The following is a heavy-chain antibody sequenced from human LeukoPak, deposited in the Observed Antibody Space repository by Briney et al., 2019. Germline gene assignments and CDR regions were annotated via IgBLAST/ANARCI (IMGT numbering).Heavy chain of an antibody. CDR3: ARLSRAVLTYGMDV. CDR1: GYLFTSYW. D-gene: IGHD6-19*01. V-gene: IGHV5-51*01. J-gene: IGHJ6*04. CDR2: IYPGDSDT. Sequence: SGESLQISCKGSGYLFTSYWIAWVRPVPGKGLEWMGIIYPGDSDTRYSPSFQGQVTISAHKSISTAYLQWSSLKASDTAMYYCARLSRAVLTYGMDVWGKGTTVTVSS.